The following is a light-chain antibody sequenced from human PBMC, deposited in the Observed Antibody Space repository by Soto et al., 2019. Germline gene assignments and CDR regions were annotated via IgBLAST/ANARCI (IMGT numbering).Light chain of an antibody. V-gene: IGKV1-39*01. J-gene: IGKJ1*01. Sequence: DIQMTQSPSSLSASVGDRVTITCRASQSISSYLNWYQQKPGKAPKLLIYAASSLQSGVPSRFSGSVSGTDFTFIISSLQPEDFATYYCQQSYSTRWTFGQGTKVDIK. CDR2: AAS. CDR1: QSISSY. CDR3: QQSYSTRWT.